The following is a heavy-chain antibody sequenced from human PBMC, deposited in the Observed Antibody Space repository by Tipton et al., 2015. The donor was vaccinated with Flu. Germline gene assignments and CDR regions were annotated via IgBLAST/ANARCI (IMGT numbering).Heavy chain of an antibody. D-gene: IGHD1-26*01. V-gene: IGHV4-4*07. CDR2: IFVGGGT. Sequence: TLSLTCTVSGYSISSNYWDWIRQPAGKELEWIGRIFVGGGTNYNPSLRGRVSMSADTYKNEISRRLTSVTAADTAVYYCARAQSGSQRHLVAWGHGTLVTVSS. J-gene: IGHJ5*01. CDR3: ARAQSGSQRHLVA. CDR1: GYSISSNY.